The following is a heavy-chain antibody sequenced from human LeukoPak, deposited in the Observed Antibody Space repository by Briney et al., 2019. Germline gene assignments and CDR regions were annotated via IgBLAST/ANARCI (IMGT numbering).Heavy chain of an antibody. V-gene: IGHV1-2*06. Sequence: ASVKVSCKASGYTFTGYYMHRVRQAPGQGLEWMGRINPNSGGTNYAQKFQGRVTMTRDTSISTAYMELSRLRSDDTAVYYCARDYITMVRGAETVAYWGQGTLVTVSS. J-gene: IGHJ4*02. CDR1: GYTFTGYY. CDR2: INPNSGGT. CDR3: ARDYITMVRGAETVAY. D-gene: IGHD3-10*01.